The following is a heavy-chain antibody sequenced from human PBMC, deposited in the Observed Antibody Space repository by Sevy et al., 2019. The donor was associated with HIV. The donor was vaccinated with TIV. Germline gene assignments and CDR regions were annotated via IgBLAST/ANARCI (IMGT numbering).Heavy chain of an antibody. CDR1: GFTFSKYS. V-gene: IGHV3-23*01. D-gene: IGHD2-8*01. Sequence: GGSLRLSCAASGFTFSKYSMSWVRQPPGKGLEWVSTLSFSCGETKHADSVKGRFTISRDDSKNSLYLQMNNLRAEDTAVYYCAREGCTKPHDYWGQGTLVTVSS. CDR2: LSFSCGET. J-gene: IGHJ4*02. CDR3: AREGCTKPHDY.